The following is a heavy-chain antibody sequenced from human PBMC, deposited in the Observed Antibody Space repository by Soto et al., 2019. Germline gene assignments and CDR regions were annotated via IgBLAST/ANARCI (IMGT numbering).Heavy chain of an antibody. D-gene: IGHD3-10*01. CDR1: GYTFRSYY. V-gene: IGHV1-46*01. CDR3: ARGNSYGPWNYAKIDT. J-gene: IGHJ5*02. CDR2: INPRGGST. Sequence: GSPVKVSSKTSGYTFRSYYLHWVRQASGQGLEWMGIINPRGGSTSYAQKFQGRGTMTRDTTTRTVYMELSSLRSEDTAVYYCARGNSYGPWNYAKIDTWGKGTLVTVSS.